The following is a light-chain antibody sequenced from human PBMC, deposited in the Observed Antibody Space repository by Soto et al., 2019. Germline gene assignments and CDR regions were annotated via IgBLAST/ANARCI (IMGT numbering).Light chain of an antibody. Sequence: EIVLTQSPGTLSLSPGERATLSCRASQSVSSSYLAWYQQKPGQAPRLLIYDASSRATGIPDRFSGSGSGTDFTLTISRLEPEDFAVYYCQQYGSSPPATFGQGTKVEIK. CDR1: QSVSSSY. V-gene: IGKV3-20*01. CDR2: DAS. J-gene: IGKJ1*01. CDR3: QQYGSSPPAT.